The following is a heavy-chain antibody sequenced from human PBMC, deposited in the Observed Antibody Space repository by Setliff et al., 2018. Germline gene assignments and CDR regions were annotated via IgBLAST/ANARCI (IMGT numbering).Heavy chain of an antibody. CDR2: LIPMFGTP. Sequence: SVKVSCKTSGDSFSNYAISWVRQAPGQGLEWLGGLIPMFGTPGYAQKFQDRVTITTDESTSTAYMELNSLTSEGTAVYYCARSPALLGIVYLDPWGQGTRVTVSS. J-gene: IGHJ5*02. CDR3: ARSPALLGIVYLDP. D-gene: IGHD2-15*01. CDR1: GDSFSNYA. V-gene: IGHV1-69*05.